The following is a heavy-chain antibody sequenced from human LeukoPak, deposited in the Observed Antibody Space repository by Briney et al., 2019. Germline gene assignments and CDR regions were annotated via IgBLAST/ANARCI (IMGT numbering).Heavy chain of an antibody. J-gene: IGHJ5*02. D-gene: IGHD1-26*01. CDR2: ISAGGAT. Sequence: GGSLRLSCAASGFSFSTYAMTWVRQIPGRGLQWVSAISAGGATYYADSVKGRFTISRDNSKSTLYLQMNSLRADDTAFYYCAKIPTGRREGWFDPWGQGTLVTVSS. CDR1: GFSFSTYA. CDR3: AKIPTGRREGWFDP. V-gene: IGHV3-23*01.